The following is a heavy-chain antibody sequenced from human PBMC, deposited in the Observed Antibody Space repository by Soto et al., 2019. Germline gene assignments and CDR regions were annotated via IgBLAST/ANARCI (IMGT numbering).Heavy chain of an antibody. V-gene: IGHV3-23*01. J-gene: IGHJ4*02. D-gene: IGHD6-19*01. CDR1: GFTFSSFA. Sequence: EVQLLESGGGLKHPGGSLRLSCDASGFTFSSFAMSWVRQAPGRGLEWVSAITGGGGSTYYADSVKGRFTISRNNPKNTLYLQMDRLRVEDTAVYYCAKDLRDYDAIGSGSDYWGQGTLVTVSS. CDR2: ITGGGGST. CDR3: AKDLRDYDAIGSGSDY.